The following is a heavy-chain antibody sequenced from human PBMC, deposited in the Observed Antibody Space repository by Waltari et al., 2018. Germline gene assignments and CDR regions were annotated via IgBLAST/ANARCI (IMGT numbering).Heavy chain of an antibody. CDR1: GGSIRSYY. D-gene: IGHD6-19*01. J-gene: IGHJ3*02. CDR3: ARDIAVAGHIAFDI. CDR2: IYTSGST. Sequence: QVQLQESGPGLVKPSETLSLTCTVSGGSIRSYYWSWIRQPAGKGLEWIGRIYTSGSTNYNPSLKSRVTMSVDTSKNQFSLKLSSVTAADTAVYYCARDIAVAGHIAFDIWGQGTMVTVSS. V-gene: IGHV4-4*07.